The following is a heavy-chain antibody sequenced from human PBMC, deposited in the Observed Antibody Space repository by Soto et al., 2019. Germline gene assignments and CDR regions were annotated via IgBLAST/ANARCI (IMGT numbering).Heavy chain of an antibody. V-gene: IGHV1-8*01. CDR3: ARADAWTGYNDYYYMDV. CDR2: MNPNSGNT. D-gene: IGHD3-9*01. CDR1: GYTITSYD. J-gene: IGHJ6*03. Sequence: ASVKVSCKTSGYTITSYDINWVRQATGQGLEWMGWMNPNSGNTGYAQKFQGRVTMTRNTSISTAYMELSSLRSEDTAVYYCARADAWTGYNDYYYMDVWGKGTTVTVSS.